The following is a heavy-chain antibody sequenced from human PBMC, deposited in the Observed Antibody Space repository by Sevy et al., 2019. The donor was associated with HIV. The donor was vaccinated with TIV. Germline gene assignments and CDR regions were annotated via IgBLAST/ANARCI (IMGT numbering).Heavy chain of an antibody. V-gene: IGHV1-46*01. J-gene: IGHJ6*02. CDR3: ARADYGSGSYSPYYYYYYGMDV. D-gene: IGHD3-10*01. Sequence: ASVKVPCKASGYTFTSYYMHWVRQAPGQGLEWMGIINPSGGSTSYAQKFQGRVTMTRDMSTSTVYMELSSLRSEDTAVYYCARADYGSGSYSPYYYYYYGMDVWGQGTTVTVSS. CDR1: GYTFTSYY. CDR2: INPSGGST.